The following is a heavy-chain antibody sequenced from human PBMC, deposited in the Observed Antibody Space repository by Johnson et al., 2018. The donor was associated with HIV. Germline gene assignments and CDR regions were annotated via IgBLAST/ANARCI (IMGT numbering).Heavy chain of an antibody. D-gene: IGHD3-16*01. CDR1: GFTFRDYA. Sequence: QVQLVESGGGVVQPGRSLRLSCAASGFTFRDYAMHWVRQAPGKGLEWVTVISHDGSNKYYADSVKGRFTISRDNSKNTLYLQMNSLRAEDTAVYYCEKAIGGHDAFDIWGRDNGHRLF. J-gene: IGHJ3*02. CDR2: ISHDGSNK. V-gene: IGHV3-30-3*01. CDR3: EKAIGGHDAFDI.